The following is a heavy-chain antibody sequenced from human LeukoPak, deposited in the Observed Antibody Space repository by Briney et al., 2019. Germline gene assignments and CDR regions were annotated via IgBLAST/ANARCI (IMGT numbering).Heavy chain of an antibody. CDR1: GGSISSYY. CDR3: ARGGERAADDYFDY. Sequence: PSETLSLTCTVSGGSISSYYRSWIRQPPGKGLEWIGYIYYSGSTNYNPSLKSRVTISVDTSKNQFSLKLSSVTAADTAVYYCARGGERAADDYFDYWGQGTLVTVSS. CDR2: IYYSGST. J-gene: IGHJ4*02. D-gene: IGHD2-15*01. V-gene: IGHV4-59*01.